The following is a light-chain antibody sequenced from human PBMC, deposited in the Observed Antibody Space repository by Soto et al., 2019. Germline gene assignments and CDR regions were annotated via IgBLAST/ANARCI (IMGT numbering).Light chain of an antibody. V-gene: IGKV3-15*01. CDR1: QSISIN. J-gene: IGKJ1*01. Sequence: EIGLPQSPDTLSVSPGDRVTLSCRASQSISINLAWYQHKPGQAPRLLIHGATTRATGIPARFSGSGSGTEFTLTISSLQSEDFAVYYCQQYNNWPRTFGQGTKVDI. CDR2: GAT. CDR3: QQYNNWPRT.